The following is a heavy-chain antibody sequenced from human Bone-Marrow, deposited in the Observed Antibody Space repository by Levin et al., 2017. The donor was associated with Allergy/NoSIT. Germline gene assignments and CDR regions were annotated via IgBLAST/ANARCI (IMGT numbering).Heavy chain of an antibody. CDR3: VRGTREGSTIGHFDN. CDR2: INDDGTNA. J-gene: IGHJ4*02. Sequence: GESLKISCAASGFTFSTYWMHWVRQTPGKGLVWVSGINDDGTNAKYADSVKGRFTISLDNAKNALYLQMNSLRVDDTAVYFCVRGTREGSTIGHFDNWGQGTLVIVSS. V-gene: IGHV3-74*03. D-gene: IGHD1-26*01. CDR1: GFTFSTYW.